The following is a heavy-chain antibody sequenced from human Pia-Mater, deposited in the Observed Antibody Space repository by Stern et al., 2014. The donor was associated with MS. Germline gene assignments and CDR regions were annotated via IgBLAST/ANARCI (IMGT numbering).Heavy chain of an antibody. J-gene: IGHJ4*02. Sequence: EVQLVESGTEVKKPGESLKISCKGSGYSFSNYWIGWVRQMPGKGLEWIGIIYPGDPDTRYSPSFQGQVTISADKSINTAYLQWSSLKASDTAIYYCATAPPRGYTYGNFDYWGQGTLVTVSS. V-gene: IGHV5-51*03. CDR2: IYPGDPDT. CDR1: GYSFSNYW. CDR3: ATAPPRGYTYGNFDY. D-gene: IGHD5-18*01.